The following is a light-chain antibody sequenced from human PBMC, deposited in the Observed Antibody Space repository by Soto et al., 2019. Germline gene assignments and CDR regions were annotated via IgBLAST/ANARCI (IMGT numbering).Light chain of an antibody. CDR3: QQSDSTPPWT. CDR1: QSIVTY. CDR2: AAS. V-gene: IGKV1-39*01. Sequence: DIQMTQSPSSLSASVGDRVTITCRASQSIVTYLNWYLQKPGKAPKLLIYAASNLQSGVPSRFSGSGSGTDFTLTISILQPEDFATYFCQQSDSTPPWTFGQGTKVEIK. J-gene: IGKJ1*01.